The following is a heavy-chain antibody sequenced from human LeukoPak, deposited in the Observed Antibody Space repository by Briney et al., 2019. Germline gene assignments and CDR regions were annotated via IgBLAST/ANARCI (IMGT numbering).Heavy chain of an antibody. CDR2: ISAYNGNT. CDR3: AREGYSSSWYREGSPDY. D-gene: IGHD6-13*01. Sequence: ASVKVSCKASGYTFTSYGISWVRQAPGQGLEWMGWISAYNGNTNYAQKLQGRVTMTTDTSTSTAYMELRSLRSDDTAVYYCAREGYSSSWYREGSPDYWGQGTLVTVSS. J-gene: IGHJ4*02. V-gene: IGHV1-18*01. CDR1: GYTFTSYG.